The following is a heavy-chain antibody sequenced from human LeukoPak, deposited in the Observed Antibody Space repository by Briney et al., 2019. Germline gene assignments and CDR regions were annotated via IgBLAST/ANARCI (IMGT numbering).Heavy chain of an antibody. CDR2: ISSSSSYI. CDR3: ARDREDVWGGYRYIDGSAFDI. Sequence: GGSLRLSCAASGFTFSSYSMNWVRQAPGKGLEWVSSISSSSSYIYYADSVKGRFTISRDNAKNSLYLQMNSLRAEDTAVYYCARDREDVWGGYRYIDGSAFDIWGQGTMVTVSS. D-gene: IGHD3-16*02. J-gene: IGHJ3*02. CDR1: GFTFSSYS. V-gene: IGHV3-21*01.